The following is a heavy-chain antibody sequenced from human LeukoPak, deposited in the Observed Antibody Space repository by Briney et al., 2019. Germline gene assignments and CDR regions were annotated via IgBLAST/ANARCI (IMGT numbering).Heavy chain of an antibody. CDR3: ARGIQLWFDSTLGNGGIYFDY. CDR2: INTNTGNP. J-gene: IGHJ4*02. V-gene: IGHV7-4-1*02. CDR1: GYTFTSYA. D-gene: IGHD5-18*01. Sequence: GASVKVSCKASGYTFTSYAMNWVRQAPGQGLEWMGWINTNTGNPTYAQGFTGRFVFSLDTSVSTAYLQISSLKAEDTAVYYCARGIQLWFDSTLGNGGIYFDYWGQGTLVTVSS.